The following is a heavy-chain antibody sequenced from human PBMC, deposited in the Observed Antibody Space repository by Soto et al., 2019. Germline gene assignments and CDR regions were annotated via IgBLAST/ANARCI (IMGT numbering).Heavy chain of an antibody. CDR3: ARDSGPYYYGSGSYFDY. V-gene: IGHV4-59*01. CDR2: IYYTGST. J-gene: IGHJ4*02. CDR1: GGSISNYH. D-gene: IGHD3-10*01. Sequence: SETLSLTCTVSGGSISNYHWSWIRQPPGKGLEWIGYIYYTGSTSYNPSLKSRVTISLDTSKNQFSLKLSSVTAADTAVYYCARDSGPYYYGSGSYFDYWGRGTLVTSPQ.